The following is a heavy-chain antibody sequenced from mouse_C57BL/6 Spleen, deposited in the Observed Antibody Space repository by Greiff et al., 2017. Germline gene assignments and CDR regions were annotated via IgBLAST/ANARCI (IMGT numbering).Heavy chain of an antibody. CDR1: GYAFSSSW. Sequence: QVQLQQSGPELVKPGASVKISCKASGYAFSSSWMNWVKQRPGKGLEWIGRIYPGDGDTNYNGKFKGKATLTADKSSSTAYMQLSSLTSEDSAVYFCARYWDGDDWGQGTTLTVSS. CDR3: ARYWDGDD. V-gene: IGHV1-82*01. CDR2: IYPGDGDT. D-gene: IGHD4-1*01. J-gene: IGHJ2*01.